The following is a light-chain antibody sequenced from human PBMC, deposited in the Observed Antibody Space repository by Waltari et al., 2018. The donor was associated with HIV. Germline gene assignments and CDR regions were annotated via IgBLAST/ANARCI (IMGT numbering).Light chain of an antibody. J-gene: IGLJ2*01. Sequence: SPLTQPRSLSGPPGHSVTISCTEPSSDVVSYNYFSCYQLHPGNAPTLILHDVSERPSGVPDRFSGSKSVNTASLTSSGLQAEDEADYYGCSYAGTYTFVVFGGGTKLTVL. CDR2: DVS. CDR1: SSDVVSYNY. CDR3: CSYAGTYTFVV. V-gene: IGLV2-11*01.